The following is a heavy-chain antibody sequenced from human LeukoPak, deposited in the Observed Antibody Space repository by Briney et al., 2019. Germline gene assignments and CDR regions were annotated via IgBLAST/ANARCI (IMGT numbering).Heavy chain of an antibody. CDR2: FDPEDGET. D-gene: IGHD5-18*01. CDR1: GYTLTELS. V-gene: IGHV1-24*01. CDR3: ATRGETGYSYGPYYFDY. J-gene: IGHJ4*02. Sequence: ASVKVSCTVSGYTLTELSMHWGRQAPGKGSEWMGGFDPEDGETIYAQKFQGRVTMTADTSTDTAYMELSSLRSEDTAVYYCATRGETGYSYGPYYFDYWGQGTLVTVSS.